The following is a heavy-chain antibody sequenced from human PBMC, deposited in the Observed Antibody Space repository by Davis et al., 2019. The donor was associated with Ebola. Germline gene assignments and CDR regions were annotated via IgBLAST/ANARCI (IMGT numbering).Heavy chain of an antibody. V-gene: IGHV4-39*01. CDR2: VHHSGRT. Sequence: SETLSLTCTVSGGSISSRSYYWGWIRQPPGKGLEWIGSVHHSGRTYYNPSLKSRLTISIDTSKNQFSLKLTSVTAADTSVYYCATSNWFDPWGQGTLVTVSS. CDR1: GGSISSRSYY. J-gene: IGHJ5*02. CDR3: ATSNWFDP.